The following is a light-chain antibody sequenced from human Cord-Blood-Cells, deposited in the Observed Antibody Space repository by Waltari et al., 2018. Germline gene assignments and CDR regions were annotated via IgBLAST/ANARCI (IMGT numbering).Light chain of an antibody. J-gene: IGLJ3*02. CDR3: QSYDSSNRV. CDR2: EDN. Sequence: NFMLTQPHSVSESPGKTVTISCTGSSGSIARNYVQWYQQRPGSAPTTVIYEDNQRPSGVPDRFSGSIDSSSNSASLTISGLKTEDEADYYCQSYDSSNRVFGGGTKLTVL. V-gene: IGLV6-57*02. CDR1: SGSIARNY.